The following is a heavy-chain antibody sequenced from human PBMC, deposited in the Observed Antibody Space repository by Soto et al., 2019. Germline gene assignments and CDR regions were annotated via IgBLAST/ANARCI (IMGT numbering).Heavy chain of an antibody. CDR3: ARELGYYDILTGPAGFDY. Sequence: GGSLRLSCAASGFTFSSYGMHWVRQAPGKGLEWVAVIWYDGSNKYYADSVKGRFTISRDNSKNTLYLQMNSLRAEDTAVYYCARELGYYDILTGPAGFDYWGQGTLVTVSS. D-gene: IGHD3-9*01. CDR1: GFTFSSYG. CDR2: IWYDGSNK. J-gene: IGHJ4*02. V-gene: IGHV3-33*01.